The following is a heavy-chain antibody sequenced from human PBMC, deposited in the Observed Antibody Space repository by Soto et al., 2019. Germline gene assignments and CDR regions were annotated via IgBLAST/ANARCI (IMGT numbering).Heavy chain of an antibody. J-gene: IGHJ6*02. Sequence: TLSLTCAVSGYSIRSGYFWGWIRQPPGKGLEWIGSMYHSGITYYNLSLKSRVTISVDTSKNQLSLKLSSATAADTAVYYCARSMYSTSAQLYYGMDVWGQGTTVTVSS. CDR3: ARSMYSTSAQLYYGMDV. CDR2: MYHSGIT. CDR1: GYSIRSGYF. D-gene: IGHD6-6*01. V-gene: IGHV4-38-2*01.